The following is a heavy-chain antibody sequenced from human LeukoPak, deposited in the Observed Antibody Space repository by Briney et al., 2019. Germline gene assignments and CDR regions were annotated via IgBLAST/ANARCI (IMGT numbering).Heavy chain of an antibody. Sequence: ASVKVSCKASGYTFTNYGISWVRQAPGQGVEWMGWINPYNGNTKYVQKLQGRVTMTTDTSTSTAYMELRSLRSDDTAVYYCASTYCSDGSCYWFSLDYWGQGTLVTVSS. V-gene: IGHV1-18*01. CDR3: ASTYCSDGSCYWFSLDY. CDR2: INPYNGNT. J-gene: IGHJ4*02. CDR1: GYTFTNYG. D-gene: IGHD2-15*01.